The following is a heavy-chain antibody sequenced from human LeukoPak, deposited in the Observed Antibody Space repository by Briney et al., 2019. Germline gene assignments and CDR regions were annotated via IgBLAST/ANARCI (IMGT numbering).Heavy chain of an antibody. CDR3: ARSLPDYYYDRSGYPYYFDS. D-gene: IGHD3-22*01. J-gene: IGHJ4*02. CDR2: IYSRGNT. V-gene: IGHV4-39*07. Sequence: SETLSLTCSVSGVSISSGSNYWGWIRQPPGKTLEWIGSIYSRGNTYYNPSLKSRVIILIDTAKNHFSLNLSSVTAADTAVYYCARSLPDYYYDRSGYPYYFDSWGQGTLVTVSS. CDR1: GVSISSGSNY.